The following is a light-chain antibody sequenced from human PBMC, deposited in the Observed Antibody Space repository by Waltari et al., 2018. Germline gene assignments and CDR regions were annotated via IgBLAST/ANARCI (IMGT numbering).Light chain of an antibody. Sequence: DIQMPQSPSTLSASVGDRVTITCRASQSINSWLAWYQQKPGNAPKLLIYKAATLQSVVPSRFSVSGSGTEFTLTISSLQPDDFATYYCQQYNSHSQTFGRGTKLEIK. J-gene: IGKJ2*01. CDR2: KAA. V-gene: IGKV1-5*03. CDR3: QQYNSHSQT. CDR1: QSINSW.